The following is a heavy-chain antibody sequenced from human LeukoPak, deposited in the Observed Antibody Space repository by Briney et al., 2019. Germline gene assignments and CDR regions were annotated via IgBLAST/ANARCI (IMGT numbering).Heavy chain of an antibody. CDR2: ISVSSGNT. V-gene: IGHV3-23*01. CDR3: AKKGSMEFDY. J-gene: IGHJ4*02. Sequence: GGSLRLSCAAPGFTFAGQAMRWVRQAPGKGLEWVSGISVSSGNTHYADSVKGRFTISRDTSKNTVYLQMNSLRVDDTAVYYCAKKGSMEFDYWGQGTLVTVSS. D-gene: IGHD6-13*01. CDR1: GFTFAGQA.